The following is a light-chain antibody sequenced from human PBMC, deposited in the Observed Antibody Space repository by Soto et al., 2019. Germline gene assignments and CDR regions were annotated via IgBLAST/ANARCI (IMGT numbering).Light chain of an antibody. CDR1: QSLQHRNGYNY. J-gene: IGKJ5*01. CDR2: LGS. CDR3: MQALQTPIT. Sequence: EIVLTQSPPPLSFFPVGRVFISLRASQSLQHRNGYNYLAWYLQKPGQSPQLLIYLGSLRASGVPDRFRGSGSGTDFTLTISRVEAEDVGVYYCMQALQTPITFGQGTRLEIK. V-gene: IGKV2-28*01.